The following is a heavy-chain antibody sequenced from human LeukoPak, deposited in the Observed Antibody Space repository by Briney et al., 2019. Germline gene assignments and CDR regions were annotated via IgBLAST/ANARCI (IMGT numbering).Heavy chain of an antibody. D-gene: IGHD6-19*01. CDR2: INPNSGGT. Sequence: ASVKVSCKASGYTFTGYYMHWVRQAPGQGLEWMGWINPNSGGTNYAQKFQGRVTMTRDTSISTAYMELSRLRSDDTAVYYCAAYSSGWSPYYGMDVWGQGTTVTVSS. V-gene: IGHV1-2*02. CDR3: AAYSSGWSPYYGMDV. CDR1: GYTFTGYY. J-gene: IGHJ6*02.